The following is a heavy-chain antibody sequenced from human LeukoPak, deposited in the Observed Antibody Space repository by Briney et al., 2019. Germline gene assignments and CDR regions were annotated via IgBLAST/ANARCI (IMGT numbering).Heavy chain of an antibody. CDR1: GGAISSSSHY. V-gene: IGHV4-39*01. CDR2: IYHSGST. J-gene: IGHJ2*01. CDR3: ARNTTMTDWYFDL. Sequence: PSETLSLTCTVSGGAISSSSHYWGWIRQPPGKGLEWIGSIYHSGSTVYNPPLKSRVAISVDTSRNQFSLKLNSVTASDTAVYYCARNTTMTDWYFDLWGRGTLVTVSS. D-gene: IGHD1-1*01.